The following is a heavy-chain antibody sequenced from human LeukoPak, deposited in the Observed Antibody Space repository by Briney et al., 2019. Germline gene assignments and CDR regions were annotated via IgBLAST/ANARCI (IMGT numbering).Heavy chain of an antibody. D-gene: IGHD6-13*01. CDR2: INPNSGGT. J-gene: IGHJ6*02. Sequence: ASVKVSCKASGGTFSSYAISWVRQAPGQGLEWMGRINPNSGGTNYAQKFQGRVTMTRDTSISTAYMELSRLRSDDTAVYYCARETRSSWYYYYYGMDVWGQGTTVTVSS. CDR1: GGTFSSYA. V-gene: IGHV1-2*06. CDR3: ARETRSSWYYYYYGMDV.